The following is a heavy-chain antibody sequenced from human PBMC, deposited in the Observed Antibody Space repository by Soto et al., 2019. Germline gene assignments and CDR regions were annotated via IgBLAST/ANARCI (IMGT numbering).Heavy chain of an antibody. CDR2: ISAFNGNT. V-gene: IGHV1-18*01. CDR3: ARDRGVAPPVAGNTHYYYYMDV. CDR1: GYSFTNYG. D-gene: IGHD6-19*01. Sequence: QDQLVQSGAEVKKPGASVTVSCKASGYSFTNYGVTWVRQAPGQGLEWMGWISAFNGNTHYAQNLQGRVTMTTDASTSTGDMELRSLRSDDTAVYYCARDRGVAPPVAGNTHYYYYMDVWGKGTTVTVSS. J-gene: IGHJ6*03.